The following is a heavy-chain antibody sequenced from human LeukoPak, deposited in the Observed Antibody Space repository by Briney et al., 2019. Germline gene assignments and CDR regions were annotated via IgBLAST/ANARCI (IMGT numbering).Heavy chain of an antibody. CDR2: VLLGGCTT. J-gene: IGHJ4*02. CDR3: AKAHSGNFFDY. CDR1: GFTFSSCA. V-gene: IGHV3-23*01. D-gene: IGHD1-26*01. Sequence: GGSLRLSCAASGFTFSSCAMSWVRQAPGKGLEWVSAVLLGGCTTIYADSVKGRFTISRDNSKNTLYLQMNSLRAEDTAVYYCAKAHSGNFFDYWGQGSLVTVSS.